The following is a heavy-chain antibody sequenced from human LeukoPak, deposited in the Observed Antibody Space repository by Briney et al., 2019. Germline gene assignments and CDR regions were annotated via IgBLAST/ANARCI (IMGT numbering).Heavy chain of an antibody. CDR2: ISGYNGNT. D-gene: IGHD3-10*01. CDR3: ARGGMVRALYGMDV. V-gene: IGHV1-18*01. Sequence: ASVKVSCKASGYTFTSYGISWVRQAPGQGLEWMGWISGYNGNTDYAQKLQGRVTMTTDTSTSTAYMELRSLRSDDTAVYYCARGGMVRALYGMDVWGQGTTVTVSS. CDR1: GYTFTSYG. J-gene: IGHJ6*02.